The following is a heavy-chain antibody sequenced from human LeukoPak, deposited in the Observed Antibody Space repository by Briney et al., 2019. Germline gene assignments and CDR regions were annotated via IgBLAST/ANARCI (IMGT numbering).Heavy chain of an antibody. CDR1: GFIFSSYS. CDR3: ARGAWELLGETISKFDY. J-gene: IGHJ4*02. V-gene: IGHV3-21*01. Sequence: GGSLRLSCAAPGFIFSSYSINWVRQAPEKGLEWVSSISSSGTYIYYADSLKGRFTISRDNAKNSLYLQMNSLRAEDTAVYYCARGAWELLGETISKFDYWGQGTLVTVSS. CDR2: ISSSGTYI. D-gene: IGHD1-26*01.